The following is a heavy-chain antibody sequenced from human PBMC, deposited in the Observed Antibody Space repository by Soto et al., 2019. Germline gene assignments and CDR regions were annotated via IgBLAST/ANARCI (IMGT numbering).Heavy chain of an antibody. V-gene: IGHV4-34*01. CDR1: GGSFSGYY. J-gene: IGHJ6*02. CDR3: ARGPPYYDFWSGYYPTRTYYYYAMDV. Sequence: SETLSLTCAVYGGSFSGYYWSWIRQPPGKGLEWIGEINHSGSTNYNPSLKSRVTISVDTSKNQFSLKLSSVTAADTAVYYCARGPPYYDFWSGYYPTRTYYYYAMDVWGQGTTVTVSS. D-gene: IGHD3-3*01. CDR2: INHSGST.